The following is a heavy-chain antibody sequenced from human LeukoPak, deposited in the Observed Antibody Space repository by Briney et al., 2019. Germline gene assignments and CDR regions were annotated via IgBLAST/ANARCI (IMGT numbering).Heavy chain of an antibody. CDR2: IYYSGGT. CDR3: ARASMVRDSVNAFDI. CDR1: GGSISSYY. D-gene: IGHD3-10*01. J-gene: IGHJ3*02. V-gene: IGHV4-59*01. Sequence: SETLSLTCTVSGGSISSYYWSWIRQPPGKGLEWIGYIYYSGGTNYNPSLKSRVTISVDTSKNQFSLKLSSVTAADTAVYNCARASMVRDSVNAFDIWGQGTMVTVSS.